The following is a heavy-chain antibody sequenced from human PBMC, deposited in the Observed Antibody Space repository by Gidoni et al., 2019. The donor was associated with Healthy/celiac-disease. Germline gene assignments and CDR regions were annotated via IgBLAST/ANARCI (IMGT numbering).Heavy chain of an antibody. CDR3: ARGSRTAMFY. CDR2: INHSGST. J-gene: IGHJ4*02. Sequence: QVHLQQWGAGLLKPSETLSLTCAVYGRSFSSFYWNWIRQPPGKGLEWIGEINHSGSTNHNPSLKSRVTISVDTSKNQFSLKLSSVTAADTAVYYCARGSRTAMFYWGQGTLVTVSS. D-gene: IGHD5-18*01. CDR1: GRSFSSFY. V-gene: IGHV4-34*01.